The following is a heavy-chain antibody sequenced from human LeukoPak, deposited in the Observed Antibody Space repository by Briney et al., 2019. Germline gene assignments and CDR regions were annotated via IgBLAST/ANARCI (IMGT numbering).Heavy chain of an antibody. CDR3: ARVYYYDSSGYHYYFDY. Sequence: GGSLRLSCAASGFTFSSYSMNWVRQAPGKGLEWVSSISSSSSYIYYADSVKGRFTISRDNAKNSLYLQMNSLRAEDTAVYYCARVYYYDSSGYHYYFDYWGQGTLVTVSS. J-gene: IGHJ4*02. CDR1: GFTFSSYS. V-gene: IGHV3-21*01. D-gene: IGHD3-22*01. CDR2: ISSSSSYI.